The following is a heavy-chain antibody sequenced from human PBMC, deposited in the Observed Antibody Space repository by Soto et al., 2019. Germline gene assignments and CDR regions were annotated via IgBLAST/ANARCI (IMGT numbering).Heavy chain of an antibody. CDR3: VRQIYDSDTGPNFQYYFDS. D-gene: IGHD3-22*01. J-gene: IGHJ4*02. CDR1: GYSFAGYW. Sequence: GESLKISCKGSGYSFAGYWITWVRQKPGKGLEWMGRIDPSDSQTYYSPSFRGHVTISATKSITTVFLQWSSLRASDTAMYYCVRQIYDSDTGPNFQYYFDSWGQGTPVTVSS. CDR2: IDPSDSQT. V-gene: IGHV5-10-1*01.